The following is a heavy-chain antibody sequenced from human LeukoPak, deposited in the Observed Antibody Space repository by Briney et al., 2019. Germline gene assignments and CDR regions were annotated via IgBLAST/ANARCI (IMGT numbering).Heavy chain of an antibody. CDR3: AREVNVPAGSDGFDI. D-gene: IGHD2-2*01. CDR2: MPYNGGA. V-gene: IGHV4-30-4*08. J-gene: IGHJ3*02. Sequence: PSETLSLTCTVSGGSISSGYYWGWIRQPPGEDLEWIGYMPYNGGASYNPSLRGRATISLDTSKNEFSLRLSSVTAPDTAIYYCAREVNVPAGSDGFDIWGQGTMVTVSP. CDR1: GGSISSGYY.